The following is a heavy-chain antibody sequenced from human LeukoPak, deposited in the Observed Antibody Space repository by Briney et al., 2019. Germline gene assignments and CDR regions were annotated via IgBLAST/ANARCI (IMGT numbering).Heavy chain of an antibody. CDR2: TNPKSGGT. CDR1: GYTFTGYY. Sequence: GASVKVSCKASGYTFTGYYMHWVRQAPGQGLEWMGWTNPKSGGTNYAQKFQGRVTMTRDTSISTAYMELSRLRSDDTAVYYCARDAGYCSSTTCSADFDYWGQGTLVTVSS. CDR3: ARDAGYCSSTTCSADFDY. J-gene: IGHJ4*02. V-gene: IGHV1-2*02. D-gene: IGHD2-2*01.